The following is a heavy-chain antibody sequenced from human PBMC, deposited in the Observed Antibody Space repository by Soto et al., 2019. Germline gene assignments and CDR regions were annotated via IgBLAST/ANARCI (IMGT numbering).Heavy chain of an antibody. J-gene: IGHJ6*02. CDR1: GGSISSSSYY. CDR2: IYYSGST. V-gene: IGHV4-39*01. D-gene: IGHD6-13*01. CDR3: ARLADSSSWYFYYYGMDV. Sequence: PSETLSLTCTGSGGSISSSSYYWGWIRQPPGKGLEWIGSIYYSGSTYYNPSLKSRVTISVDTSKNQFSLKLSSVTAADTAVYYCARLADSSSWYFYYYGMDVWGQGTTVTVSS.